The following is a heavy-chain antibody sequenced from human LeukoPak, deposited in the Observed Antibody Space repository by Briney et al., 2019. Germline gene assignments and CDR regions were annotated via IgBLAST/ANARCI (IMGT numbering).Heavy chain of an antibody. CDR2: IIPIFGTA. V-gene: IGHV1-69*01. J-gene: IGHJ6*02. CDR3: AGGPSSTYYYYGMDV. Sequence: SVKVSCKASGGTFSSYAISWVRQAPGQGLEWMGGIIPIFGTANYAQKFQGRVTITADESTSTAYMELSSLRSEDTAVYYCAGGPSSTYYYYGMDVWGQGTTVTVPS. CDR1: GGTFSSYA. D-gene: IGHD6-6*01.